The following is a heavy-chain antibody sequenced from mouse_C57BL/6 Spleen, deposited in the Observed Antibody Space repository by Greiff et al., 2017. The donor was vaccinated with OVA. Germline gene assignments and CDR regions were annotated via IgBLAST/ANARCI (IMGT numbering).Heavy chain of an antibody. CDR3: ARGLLGAY. J-gene: IGHJ3*01. V-gene: IGHV1-76*01. CDR1: GFTFPDYY. CDR2: IYPGSGNT. Sequence: MESGAELVRPGASVKLSCKASGFTFPDYYINWVKQRPGQGLEWIARIYPGSGNTYYNEKFKGKATLTAEKSSSTAYMQLSSLTSEDSAVYFCARGLLGAYWGQGTLVTVSA.